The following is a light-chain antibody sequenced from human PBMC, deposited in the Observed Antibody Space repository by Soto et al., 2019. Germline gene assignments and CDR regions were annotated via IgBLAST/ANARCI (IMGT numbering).Light chain of an antibody. CDR1: QTVRNNY. CDR3: QQFSRYPLT. V-gene: IGKV3-20*01. J-gene: IGKJ4*01. CDR2: DAS. Sequence: VLTQYPGTLSLSPGERPTLSCRASQTVRNNYLAWYQQKPGQAPRLLIYDASSRATGIPDRFSGVGSGTDFTLTIGRLEHEDFAVYYCQQFSRYPLTFGGGTKVEIK.